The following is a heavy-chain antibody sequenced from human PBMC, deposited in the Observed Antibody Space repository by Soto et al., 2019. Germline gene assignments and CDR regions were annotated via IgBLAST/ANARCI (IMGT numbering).Heavy chain of an antibody. V-gene: IGHV3-23*01. CDR1: GFTFSSYA. Sequence: PGGSLRLSCAASGFTFSSYAMSWVRQAPGKGLEWVSAISGSGGSTYYADSVKGRFTISRDNSKNTLYLQMNSLRAEDTAVYYCAKDRGGIAVAGTHYYYYYGMDVWDQGTTVTVSS. CDR2: ISGSGGST. D-gene: IGHD6-19*01. J-gene: IGHJ6*02. CDR3: AKDRGGIAVAGTHYYYYYGMDV.